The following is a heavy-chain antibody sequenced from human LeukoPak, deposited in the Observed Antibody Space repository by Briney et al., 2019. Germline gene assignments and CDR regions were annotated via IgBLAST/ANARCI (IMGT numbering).Heavy chain of an antibody. CDR3: ARCPITLYYYDSSGPFDY. CDR2: ISSSGSTI. CDR1: GFTFSDYY. V-gene: IGHV3-11*01. J-gene: IGHJ4*02. Sequence: GGSLRLSCAASGFTFSDYYMSWIRQGPGKGLEWVSYISSSGSTIYYAGSVKGRFTISRDNAKNSLYLQMNSLRAEDTAVYYCARCPITLYYYDSSGPFDYWGQGTLVTVSS. D-gene: IGHD3-22*01.